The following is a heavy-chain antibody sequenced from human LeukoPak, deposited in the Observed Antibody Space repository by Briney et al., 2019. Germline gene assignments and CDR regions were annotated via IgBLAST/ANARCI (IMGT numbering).Heavy chain of an antibody. V-gene: IGHV3-30*04. CDR3: ARDPRGPTGYDSSGRDSFDY. D-gene: IGHD3-22*01. CDR2: IFDDGSIA. J-gene: IGHJ4*02. Sequence: GGSLRLSCAASGFTFSHYAMHWVRQAPGKGLEWVAVIFDDGSIAYYADSVKGRFTISRDNSENTLYLQMNSLRAEDTAVYFCARDPRGPTGYDSSGRDSFDYWGQGTLVTVSS. CDR1: GFTFSHYA.